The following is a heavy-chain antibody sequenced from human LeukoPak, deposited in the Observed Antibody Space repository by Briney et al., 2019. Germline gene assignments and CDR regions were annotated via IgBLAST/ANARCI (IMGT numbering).Heavy chain of an antibody. V-gene: IGHV3-74*01. CDR3: ARAGRSSSGYYTSFDY. D-gene: IGHD3-22*01. J-gene: IGHJ4*02. Sequence: PGGSLRLSCAASGFTFSSYWMHWVRQAPGKELVWVSRINSDGSSTSYADSVKGRFTISRDNAKNTLYLQMNSLRAEDTAVYYCARAGRSSSGYYTSFDYWGQGTLVTVSS. CDR2: INSDGSST. CDR1: GFTFSSYW.